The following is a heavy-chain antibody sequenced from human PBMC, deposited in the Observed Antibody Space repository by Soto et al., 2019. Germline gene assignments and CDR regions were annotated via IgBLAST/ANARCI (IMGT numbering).Heavy chain of an antibody. V-gene: IGHV4-59*01. CDR1: GGSISSYY. J-gene: IGHJ4*02. Sequence: PSETLSLTCTVSGGSISSYYWSWIRQPPGKGLEWIGYIYYSGSTNYNPSLKSRVTISVDTSKNQFSLKLSSVTAADTAVYYCARDNSRGDYWFDYWGQGTLVTVSS. D-gene: IGHD2-21*02. CDR3: ARDNSRGDYWFDY. CDR2: IYYSGST.